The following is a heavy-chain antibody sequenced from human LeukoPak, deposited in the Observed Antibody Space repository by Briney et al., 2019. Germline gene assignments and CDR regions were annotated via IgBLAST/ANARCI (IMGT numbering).Heavy chain of an antibody. CDR1: GYTFTRNW. Sequence: GESLKISCKDSGYTFTRNWIGWVRQMPGKGLEWMGIIYPGDSDTRYSPSFQGQVTISADKSISTAYLQWSRLKASDTAMYYCARHFREKSSSWYVDYWGQGTLVTVSS. CDR2: IYPGDSDT. V-gene: IGHV5-51*01. J-gene: IGHJ4*02. D-gene: IGHD6-13*01. CDR3: ARHFREKSSSWYVDY.